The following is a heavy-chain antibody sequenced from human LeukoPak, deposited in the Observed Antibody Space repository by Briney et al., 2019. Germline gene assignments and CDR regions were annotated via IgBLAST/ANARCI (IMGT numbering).Heavy chain of an antibody. Sequence: SETLSLTCAVYGGSLSGYYWSWIRQAPGKGLEWIGEINHSGSTNYNPSLKSRVTISVDTSKNQFSLKLSSVTAADTAVYYCARAALASTMIVVVRPYAFDIWGQGTMVTVSS. CDR3: ARAALASTMIVVVRPYAFDI. V-gene: IGHV4-34*01. CDR1: GGSLSGYY. D-gene: IGHD3-22*01. CDR2: INHSGST. J-gene: IGHJ3*02.